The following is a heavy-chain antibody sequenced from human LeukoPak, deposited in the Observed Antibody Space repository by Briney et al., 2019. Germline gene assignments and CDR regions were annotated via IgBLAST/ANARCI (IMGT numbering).Heavy chain of an antibody. Sequence: ASVKVSCKASGYTFTSYYMHWVRQAPGQGLEWMGIINPSGGSTSYAQKFQGRVTITRDTSASTAYMELSSLRSEDTAVYYCAKGGAVGGSIWFGEFYGMDVWGQGTTVTVSS. CDR1: GYTFTSYY. CDR2: INPSGGST. J-gene: IGHJ6*02. V-gene: IGHV1-46*01. D-gene: IGHD3-10*01. CDR3: AKGGAVGGSIWFGEFYGMDV.